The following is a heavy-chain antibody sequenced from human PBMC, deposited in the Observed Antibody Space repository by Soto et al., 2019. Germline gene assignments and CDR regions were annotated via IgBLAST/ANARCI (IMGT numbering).Heavy chain of an antibody. CDR3: AKDAYTPIRTTAHDSGGLDH. CDR2: ISRDGNNK. D-gene: IGHD4-4*01. J-gene: IGHJ4*02. CDR1: GFTFRFYD. Sequence: QVQLVESGGGVVQPGRSLRLSCATSGFTFRFYDMHWVRQAPGKGLEWVAIISRDGNNKDYGDSVKGRFTIFRDNSKNTLYLQMHSLRGEDTAVYYCAKDAYTPIRTTAHDSGGLDHWGRGTLVTVSS. V-gene: IGHV3-30*18.